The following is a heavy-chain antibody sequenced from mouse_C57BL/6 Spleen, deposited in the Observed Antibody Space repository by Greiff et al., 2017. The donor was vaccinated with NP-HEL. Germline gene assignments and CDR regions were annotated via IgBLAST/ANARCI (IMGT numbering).Heavy chain of an antibody. Sequence: VQLQQSGAELARPGASVKMSCKASGYTFTSYTMHWVKQRPGQGLEWIGYINPSSGYTKYNQKFKDKATLTADKSYSTAYMQLSSLTSEDSAVYYCANIYYGNTFDYWGQGTTLTVSS. V-gene: IGHV1-4*01. CDR1: GYTFTSYT. D-gene: IGHD2-1*01. J-gene: IGHJ2*01. CDR2: INPSSGYT. CDR3: ANIYYGNTFDY.